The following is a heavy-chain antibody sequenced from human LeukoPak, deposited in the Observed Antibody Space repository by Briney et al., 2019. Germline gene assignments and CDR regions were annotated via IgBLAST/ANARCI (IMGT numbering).Heavy chain of an antibody. V-gene: IGHV3-7*01. J-gene: IGHJ4*02. CDR1: GFSFRDYL. CDR3: VTSWVRQERDF. CDR2: IEPDGSGK. Sequence: GESLRLSCAASGFSFRDYLMSWVRQAPGKGLEWVADIEPDGSGKTYVDSVKGRFTISRDNAQQSLYLQMDTLTAEDTAVYYCVTSWVRQERDFWGQGTLVTVSS. D-gene: IGHD3-10*01.